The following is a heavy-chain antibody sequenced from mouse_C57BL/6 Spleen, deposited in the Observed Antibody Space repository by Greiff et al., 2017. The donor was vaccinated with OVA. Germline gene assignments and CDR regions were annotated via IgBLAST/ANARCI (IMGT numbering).Heavy chain of an antibody. V-gene: IGHV5-4*03. CDR1: GFTFSSYA. J-gene: IGHJ2*01. CDR2: ISDGGSYT. D-gene: IGHD1-1*01. Sequence: EVKLMESGGGLVKPGGSLKLSCAASGFTFSSYAMSWVRQTPEKRLEWVATISDGGSYTYYPDNVKGRFTISRDNAKNNLYLQMSHLKSEDTAMYYCARDTLFIFDYWGQGTTLTVSS. CDR3: ARDTLFIFDY.